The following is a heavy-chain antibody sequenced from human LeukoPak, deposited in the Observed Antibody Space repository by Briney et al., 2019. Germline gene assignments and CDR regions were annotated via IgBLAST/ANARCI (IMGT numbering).Heavy chain of an antibody. CDR1: GGSISSNY. J-gene: IGHJ6*03. CDR3: ARESSAYCNFLSGYYPLYYYYYMDV. CDR2: IYTSGST. D-gene: IGHD3-3*01. Sequence: PSETLSLTCTASGGSISSNYWSWIRQPPGKGLEWMGRIYTSGSTNYNPSLKSRLTMSVDTSTNNSSLKLSSGTAADTAAYYCARESSAYCNFLSGYYPLYYYYYMDVWGKGNTVTASS. V-gene: IGHV4-4*07.